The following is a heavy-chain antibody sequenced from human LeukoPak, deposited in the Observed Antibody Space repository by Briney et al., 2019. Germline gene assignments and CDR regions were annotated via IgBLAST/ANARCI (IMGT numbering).Heavy chain of an antibody. CDR1: GFTFSNYA. CDR3: AKDSVALNGMYDPFDI. Sequence: GGSLRLSCAASGFTFSNYAMSWVRQALGKGLEWVSVIGGGGGNTHYADSVKGRFTISRDNSKNTLYLQMNSLRPEDTAVYYCAKDSVALNGMYDPFDIWGQGTMVTVSS. V-gene: IGHV3-23*01. J-gene: IGHJ3*02. CDR2: IGGGGGNT. D-gene: IGHD2-8*01.